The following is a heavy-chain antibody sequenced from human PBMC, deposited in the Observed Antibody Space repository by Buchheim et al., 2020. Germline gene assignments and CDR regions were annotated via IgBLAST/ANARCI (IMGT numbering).Heavy chain of an antibody. CDR3: ARGIREYSTSYYFDY. CDR2: INHSGST. D-gene: IGHD6-6*01. J-gene: IGHJ4*02. Sequence: QVQLQESGPGLVKPSQTLSLTCAVYGGSFSGYYWSWIRQPPGKGLEWIGEINHSGSTNYNPSLKSRVTISVDTSKNQFSLKLSSVTAADTAVYYCARGIREYSTSYYFDYWGQGTL. V-gene: IGHV4-34*09. CDR1: GGSFSGYY.